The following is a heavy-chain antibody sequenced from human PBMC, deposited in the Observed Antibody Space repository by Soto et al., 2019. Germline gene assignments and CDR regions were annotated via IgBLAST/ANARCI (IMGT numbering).Heavy chain of an antibody. CDR3: ARGLGRVAASPPFDY. CDR1: GFSVSINY. Sequence: PGGSLRLSCAASGFSVSINYMSLVRQSPGKGLEWVSFFYAGGTTSYADSVKGRFTISRDNSKNTLYLQMNSLRAEDTAVYFCARGLGRVAASPPFDYWAEGTLVTVSS. J-gene: IGHJ4*02. V-gene: IGHV3-53*01. D-gene: IGHD6-6*01. CDR2: FYAGGTT.